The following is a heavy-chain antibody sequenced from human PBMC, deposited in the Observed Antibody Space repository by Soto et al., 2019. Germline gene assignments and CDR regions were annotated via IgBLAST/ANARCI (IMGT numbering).Heavy chain of an antibody. CDR1: GGSISSGGYY. D-gene: IGHD6-13*01. Sequence: PSETLSLTCTVAGGSISSGGYYWSWIRQHPGKGLEWIGYIYYSGSTYYNPSLKSRVTISVDTSKNQFSLKLSSVTAADTAVYYCARGIAAAGTFEFPRFDYRRQGPLVTVSS. J-gene: IGHJ4*02. CDR3: ARGIAAAGTFEFPRFDY. V-gene: IGHV4-31*03. CDR2: IYYSGST.